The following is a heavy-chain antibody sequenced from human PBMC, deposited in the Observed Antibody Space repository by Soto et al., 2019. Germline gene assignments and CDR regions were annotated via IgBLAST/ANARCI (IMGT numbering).Heavy chain of an antibody. D-gene: IGHD6-19*01. J-gene: IGHJ4*02. CDR3: ARGNGWYNY. V-gene: IGHV4-59*01. Sequence: PSETLSLTCTVSGGSISSYYWSWIRQPPGKGLEWIGYIYYSGTTNYNPSLKSRVTISVDTSKNQFSLKLSSVTAADTAVYYCARGNGWYNYWGQGTLVTVSS. CDR2: IYYSGTT. CDR1: GGSISSYY.